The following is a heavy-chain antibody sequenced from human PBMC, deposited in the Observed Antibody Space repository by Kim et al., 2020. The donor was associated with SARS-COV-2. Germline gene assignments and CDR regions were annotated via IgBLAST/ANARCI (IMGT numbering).Heavy chain of an antibody. Sequence: GGSLRLSCAASGFTFSTYAMSWVRQDPDKGLEWVSAISGNASHAYYADFVWGRFTISRDNSKNKVCLQLNTLRAEDMPLYYCAKATHAYGYNFHVRGDS. CDR2: ISGNASHA. CDR1: GFTFSTYA. J-gene: IGHJ5*01. V-gene: IGHV3-23*01. CDR3: AKATHAYGYNFHVRGDS. D-gene: IGHD1-20*01.